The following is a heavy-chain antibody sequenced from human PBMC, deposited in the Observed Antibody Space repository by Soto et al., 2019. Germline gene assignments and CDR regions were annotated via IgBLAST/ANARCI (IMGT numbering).Heavy chain of an antibody. J-gene: IGHJ3*02. D-gene: IGHD2-15*01. CDR1: GYTFTSYG. Sequence: ASVKVSCKASGYTFTSYGISWVRQAPGQGLEWMGWISAYNGNTNYAQKLQGRVTMTTDTSTSTAYMELRSLRSDDTAVYYCARDMPRLGYCSGGSCLDDAFDIWGQGTMVTVS. V-gene: IGHV1-18*01. CDR3: ARDMPRLGYCSGGSCLDDAFDI. CDR2: ISAYNGNT.